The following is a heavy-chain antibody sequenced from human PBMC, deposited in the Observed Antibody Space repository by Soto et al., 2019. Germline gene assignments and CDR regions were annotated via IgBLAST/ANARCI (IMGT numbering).Heavy chain of an antibody. CDR2: IYTSGST. D-gene: IGHD2-15*01. V-gene: IGHV4-4*07. J-gene: IGHJ5*02. CDR3: AREAGYCSGGSCYPFDP. CDR1: GGSISSYY. Sequence: SETLSLTSTVSGGSISSYYWSWIRQPAGKGLEWIGRIYTSGSTNYNPSLKSRVTMSVDTSKNQFSLKLSSVTAADTAVYYCAREAGYCSGGSCYPFDPWGQGTLVTVSS.